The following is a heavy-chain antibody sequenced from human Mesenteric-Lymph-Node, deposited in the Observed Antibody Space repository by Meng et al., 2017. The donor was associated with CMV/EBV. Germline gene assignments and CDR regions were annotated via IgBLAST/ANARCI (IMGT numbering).Heavy chain of an antibody. CDR3: ARVIAARPGYYYYGMDV. V-gene: IGHV3-9*01. J-gene: IGHJ6*02. D-gene: IGHD6-6*01. Sequence: GGSLRLSCAASGFTFDDYAMHWVRQAPGKGLEWVSGISWNSGSIGYADSVKGRFTISRDNAKNSLYLQMNSLRAEDTAVYYCARVIAARPGYYYYGMDVWGQGTTVTVSS. CDR2: ISWNSGSI. CDR1: GFTFDDYA.